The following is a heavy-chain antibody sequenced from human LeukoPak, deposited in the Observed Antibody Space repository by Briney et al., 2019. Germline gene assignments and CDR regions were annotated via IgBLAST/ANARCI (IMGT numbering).Heavy chain of an antibody. J-gene: IGHJ4*02. Sequence: ASVKVSCKASGYTFTGYYMHWVRQAPGQGLEWMGRINPNSGGTNYAQKLQGRVTMTTDTSTSTAYMELRSLRSDDTAVYYCARDYDSSGCSDYWGQGTLVTVSS. V-gene: IGHV1-2*06. CDR2: INPNSGGT. CDR1: GYTFTGYY. D-gene: IGHD3-22*01. CDR3: ARDYDSSGCSDY.